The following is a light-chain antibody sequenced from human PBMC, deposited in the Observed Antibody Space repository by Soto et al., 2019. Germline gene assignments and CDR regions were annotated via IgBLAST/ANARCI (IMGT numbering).Light chain of an antibody. CDR2: KAS. J-gene: IGKJ3*01. CDR1: QSVNSR. Sequence: DIQMTQSPSTLTASVGDRVTITCRASQSVNSRLAWYQQKPGKAPKLLIYKASNLEPGVPPRFSGSGSGTDFTLIISSLQPDDFGTYYCQHYNTFGPGTKVDIK. V-gene: IGKV1-5*03. CDR3: QHYNT.